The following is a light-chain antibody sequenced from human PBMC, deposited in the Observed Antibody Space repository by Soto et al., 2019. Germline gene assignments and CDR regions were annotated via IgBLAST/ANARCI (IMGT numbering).Light chain of an antibody. CDR1: QSINTK. J-gene: IGKJ3*01. V-gene: IGKV3-15*01. CDR3: QQFNRWPFT. Sequence: EIVMTQSPATLSVSPGERATLSCRASQSINTKLAWYQQKPGQAPRLLIYDAFNRAAGIPARFSGSGSGTEFSLTISSLQSEDFAVYYCQQFNRWPFTFGDGTKVDIK. CDR2: DAF.